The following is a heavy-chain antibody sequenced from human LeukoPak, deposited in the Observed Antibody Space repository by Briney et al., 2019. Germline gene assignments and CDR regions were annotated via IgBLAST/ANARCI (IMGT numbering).Heavy chain of an antibody. Sequence: GGSLRLSCAASGFTLSFYWMNWVRQAPGKGLEWVANIKKDGSEKNYVDSVKGRFTISRDNAKNSLYLQMNSLRAEDTAVYYCAREPGIAAATIRYYFDYWGQGTLVTVSS. J-gene: IGHJ4*02. D-gene: IGHD6-13*01. CDR3: AREPGIAAATIRYYFDY. CDR1: GFTLSFYW. V-gene: IGHV3-7*01. CDR2: IKKDGSEK.